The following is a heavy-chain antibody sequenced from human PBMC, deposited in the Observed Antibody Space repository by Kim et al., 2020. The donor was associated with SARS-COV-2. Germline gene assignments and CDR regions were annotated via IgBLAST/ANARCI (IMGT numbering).Heavy chain of an antibody. V-gene: IGHV3-74*03. CDR1: GFTFSSYW. J-gene: IGHJ4*02. Sequence: GGSLRLSCAASGFTFSSYWMHWVRQVPGKGLVWVSRINSDGSSTTYADSVKGRFTISRDNAKNTLYLHMNSLRAEDTAVYYCARPSGYSFAFFDYWGQGALVTVSS. CDR3: ARPSGYSFAFFDY. D-gene: IGHD2-21*01. CDR2: INSDGSST.